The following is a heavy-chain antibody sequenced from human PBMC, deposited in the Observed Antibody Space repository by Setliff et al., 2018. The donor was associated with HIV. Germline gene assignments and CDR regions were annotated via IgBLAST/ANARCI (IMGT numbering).Heavy chain of an antibody. CDR1: GGAISGSGYY. J-gene: IGHJ6*03. CDR2: IYYSGSV. Sequence: SETLSLTCSVSGGAISGSGYYWSWIRQPPGKALEWIGYIYYSGSVYYNPSLKSRLTISVDTSKNQFSLKLRSVTAADTAVYYCARETYYYDNPQYYYYYMDVWGKGTTVTVSS. V-gene: IGHV4-30-4*01. CDR3: ARETYYYDNPQYYYYYMDV. D-gene: IGHD3-22*01.